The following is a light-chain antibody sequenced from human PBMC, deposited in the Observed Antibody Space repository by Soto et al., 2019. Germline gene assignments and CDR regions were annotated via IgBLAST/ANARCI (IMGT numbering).Light chain of an antibody. CDR2: GAS. Sequence: EIVLTQNKGTLSLSPGERATLSCRASQSVSSNLAWYQQKPGQAPRLLIYGASTRATGIPARFSGSGSGTEFTLTISSLQSEDFAVYYCQQYNNWPKTFGQGTKVDIK. J-gene: IGKJ1*01. V-gene: IGKV3-15*01. CDR3: QQYNNWPKT. CDR1: QSVSSN.